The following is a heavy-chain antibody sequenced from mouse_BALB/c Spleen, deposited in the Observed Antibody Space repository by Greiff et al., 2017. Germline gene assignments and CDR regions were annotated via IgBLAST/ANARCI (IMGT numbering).Heavy chain of an antibody. CDR1: GFTFSSYA. D-gene: IGHD3-3*01. J-gene: IGHJ4*01. Sequence: EVQLVESGGGLVKPGGSLKLSCAASGFTFSSYAMSWVRQSPEKRLEWVAEISSGGSYTYYPDTVTGRFTISRDNAKNTLYLEMSSLRSEDTAMYYCARGGGHYAMDYWGQGTSVTVSS. CDR2: ISSGGSYT. V-gene: IGHV5-9-4*01. CDR3: ARGGGHYAMDY.